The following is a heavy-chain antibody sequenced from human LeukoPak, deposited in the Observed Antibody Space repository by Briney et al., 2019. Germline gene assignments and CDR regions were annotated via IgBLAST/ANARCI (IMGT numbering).Heavy chain of an antibody. CDR1: GGSISSYY. Sequence: PSETLSLTCTVSGGSISSYYWSWIRQPPGKGLEWIGYIYYSGSTNYNPSLKSRVTISVDTSKNQFSLKLSSVTAADTAVYYCARESYDSSGYYLDYWGQGALVNVSS. J-gene: IGHJ4*02. V-gene: IGHV4-59*01. D-gene: IGHD3-22*01. CDR2: IYYSGST. CDR3: ARESYDSSGYYLDY.